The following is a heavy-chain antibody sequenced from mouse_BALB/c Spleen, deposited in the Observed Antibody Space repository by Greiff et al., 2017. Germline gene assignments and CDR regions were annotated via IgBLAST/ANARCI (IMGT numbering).Heavy chain of an antibody. D-gene: IGHD1-1*01. CDR3: ARGGYGSRYAMDY. CDR1: GYTFTSYW. J-gene: IGHJ4*01. CDR2: INPSTGYT. Sequence: QVQLKESGAELAKPGASVKMSCKASGYTFTSYWMHWVKQRPGQGLEWIGYINPSTGYTEYNQKFKDKATLTADKSSSTAYMQLSSLTSEDSAVYYCARGGYGSRYAMDYWGQGTSVTVSS. V-gene: IGHV1-7*01.